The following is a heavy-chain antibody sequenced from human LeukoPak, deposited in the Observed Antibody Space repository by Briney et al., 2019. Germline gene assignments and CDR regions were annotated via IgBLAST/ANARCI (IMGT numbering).Heavy chain of an antibody. Sequence: GGSLRLSCAASGFTFSSYAMHWVRQAPGKGLEYVSAISSNGGSTYYANSVKGRFTISRDNSKNTLYLQMGSLRADDMAVYYCAREGHAFDIWGQATIVTVSS. CDR2: ISSNGGST. J-gene: IGHJ3*02. CDR1: GFTFSSYA. CDR3: AREGHAFDI. V-gene: IGHV3-64*01.